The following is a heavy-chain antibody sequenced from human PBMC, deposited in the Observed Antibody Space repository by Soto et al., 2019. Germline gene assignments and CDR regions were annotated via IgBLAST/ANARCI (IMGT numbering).Heavy chain of an antibody. D-gene: IGHD5-18*01. Sequence: VHLLESGGGLVQPGGSLRLSCTASGFTFSSYAMHWVRQAPGKGLEWVAVISYDGSNKYYADSVKGRFTISRDNSKNTLYLQMNSLRAEDTAVYYCARDTAMVAPFDYWGQGTLVTVSS. CDR1: GFTFSSYA. V-gene: IGHV3-30-3*01. CDR2: ISYDGSNK. J-gene: IGHJ4*02. CDR3: ARDTAMVAPFDY.